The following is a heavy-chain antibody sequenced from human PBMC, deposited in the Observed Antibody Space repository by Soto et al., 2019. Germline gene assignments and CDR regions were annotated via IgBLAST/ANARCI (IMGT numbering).Heavy chain of an antibody. V-gene: IGHV3-48*03. Sequence: GGSLRLSCAASGFTFSSYEMNWVRQAPGKGLEWVSYISSSGSTIYYADSVKGRFTISRDNAKNSLYLQMNSLRAEDTAVYYCAREGSTVRYSYYYGMDVWGQGTTVTVSS. CDR2: ISSSGSTI. CDR3: AREGSTVRYSYYYGMDV. CDR1: GFTFSSYE. J-gene: IGHJ6*02. D-gene: IGHD6-6*01.